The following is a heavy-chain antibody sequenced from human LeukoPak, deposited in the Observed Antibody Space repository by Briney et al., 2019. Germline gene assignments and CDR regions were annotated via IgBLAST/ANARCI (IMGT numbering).Heavy chain of an antibody. CDR2: IIPILGIA. Sequence: SVKVSCKASGGTFSSYAISWVRQAPGQGLEWMGRIIPILGIANYAQKFQGRVTITADKSTSTAYMELSSLRSEDTAVYYCARDLYSSSSGNWFDPWGQGTLVTVSS. J-gene: IGHJ5*02. V-gene: IGHV1-69*04. D-gene: IGHD6-6*01. CDR3: ARDLYSSSSGNWFDP. CDR1: GGTFSSYA.